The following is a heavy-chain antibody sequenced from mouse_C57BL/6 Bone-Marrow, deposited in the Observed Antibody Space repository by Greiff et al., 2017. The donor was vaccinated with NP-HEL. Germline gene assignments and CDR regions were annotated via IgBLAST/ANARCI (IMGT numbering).Heavy chain of an antibody. V-gene: IGHV5-16*01. CDR3: AREGGLRRRTYAMDY. J-gene: IGHJ4*01. D-gene: IGHD2-4*01. CDR2: INYGGSST. Sequence: EVQLVESEGGLVQPGSSMKLSCTASGFTFSDYYMAWVRQAPEKGLEWVANINYGGSSTYYLDSLKGRFIISRDNAKNILYLQMRSLKSEDTATYYCAREGGLRRRTYAMDYWGRGTAVTVSA. CDR1: GFTFSDYY.